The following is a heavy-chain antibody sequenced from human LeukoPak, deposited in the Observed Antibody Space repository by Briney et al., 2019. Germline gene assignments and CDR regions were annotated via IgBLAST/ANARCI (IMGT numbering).Heavy chain of an antibody. D-gene: IGHD3/OR15-3a*01. CDR2: IRYDGSNK. CDR1: GFTFGSYA. CDR3: AKDQGLIFAS. V-gene: IGHV3-30*02. Sequence: PGGSLRLSCAASGFTFGSYAMHWVRQAPGRGLERVAFIRYDGSNKYYADSVKGRFTISRDNSKNTLYLQMNSLRAEDTAVYYCAKDQGLIFASWGQGTLVTVSS. J-gene: IGHJ5*02.